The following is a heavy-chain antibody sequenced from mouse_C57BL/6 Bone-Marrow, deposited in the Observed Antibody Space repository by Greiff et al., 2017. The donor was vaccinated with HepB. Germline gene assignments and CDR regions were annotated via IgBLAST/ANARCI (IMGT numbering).Heavy chain of an antibody. CDR1: GYTFTSYG. CDR3: ARGAMDY. J-gene: IGHJ4*01. V-gene: IGHV1-81*01. CDR2: IYPRSGNT. Sequence: VNVVESGAELARPGASVKLSCKASGYTFTSYGISWVKQRTGQGLEWIGEIYPRSGNTYYNEKFKGKATLTADKSSSTAYMELRSLTSEDSAVYFCARGAMDYWGQGTSVTVSS.